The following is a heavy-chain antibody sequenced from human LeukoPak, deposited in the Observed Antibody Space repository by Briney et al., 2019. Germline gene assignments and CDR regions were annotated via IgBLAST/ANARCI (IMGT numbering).Heavy chain of an antibody. CDR2: IGSDNKP. V-gene: IGHV3-23*05. CDR1: GFTFSAYA. D-gene: IGHD3-16*01. Sequence: PGGSLRLSCEASGFTFSAYAMTWVRQAPGKGLELVSSIGSDNKPHYSESVKGRFAISRDNSKSMLFLPMNSLRAEDTALYYCARSLDVSRYYYDMGVWGQGTTVTVSS. J-gene: IGHJ6*02. CDR3: ARSLDVSRYYYDMGV.